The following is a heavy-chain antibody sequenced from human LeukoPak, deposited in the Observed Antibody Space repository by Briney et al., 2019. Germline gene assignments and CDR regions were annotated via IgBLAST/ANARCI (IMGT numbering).Heavy chain of an antibody. D-gene: IGHD3-10*01. CDR3: AAGITLVRGGTFDI. CDR1: GFTFSGFI. V-gene: IGHV3-73*01. CDR2: VTSKTNNYAT. Sequence: PGGSLGLSCAASGFTFSGFIIHWVRQAPGKGLEWIGRVTSKTNNYATAYAASVKGRFTVSRDDSKKTAYLQMNSLKTEDTAVYYCAAGITLVRGGTFDIWGQGTMVIVSS. J-gene: IGHJ3*02.